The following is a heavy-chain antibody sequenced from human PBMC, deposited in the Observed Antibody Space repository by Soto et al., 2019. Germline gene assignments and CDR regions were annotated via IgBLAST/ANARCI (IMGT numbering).Heavy chain of an antibody. J-gene: IGHJ5*02. V-gene: IGHV3-23*01. CDR2: LSRSGDTT. D-gene: IGHD3-16*01. CDR1: GFRFSTYA. CDR3: AQARAPYCCTPTCLGGLNR. Sequence: QLLESGGGLVQPGGSLRLSCEASGFRFSTYAMNWVRQAPGKGLEWVSGLSRSGDTTFYPDSVKGRFTISRNNSKNTLYLQMDRLRAEDPAFYYCAQARAPYCCTPTCLGGLNRWGQGTLVTVTS.